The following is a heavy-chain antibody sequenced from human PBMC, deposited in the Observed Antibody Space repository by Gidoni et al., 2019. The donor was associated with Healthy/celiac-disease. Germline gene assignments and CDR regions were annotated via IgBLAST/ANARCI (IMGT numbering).Heavy chain of an antibody. V-gene: IGHV4-39*01. D-gene: IGHD3-16*02. Sequence: QLQLQESGPGLVKPSETLSLTCTVSGGSISSSSYYWGWIRQPPGKGLEWIGSIYYSGSTYYHPSLKSRVTISVDTSKNQFSLKLSSVTAADTAVYYCAMTPPYYDYIWGSYRYGFDYWGQGTLVTVSS. CDR3: AMTPPYYDYIWGSYRYGFDY. CDR1: GGSISSSSYY. CDR2: IYYSGST. J-gene: IGHJ4*02.